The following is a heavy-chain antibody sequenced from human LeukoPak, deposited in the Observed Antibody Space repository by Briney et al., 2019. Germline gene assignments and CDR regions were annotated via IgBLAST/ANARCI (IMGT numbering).Heavy chain of an antibody. CDR1: GYTLSEFS. J-gene: IGHJ4*02. CDR2: FDPEDGET. V-gene: IGHV1-24*01. D-gene: IGHD6-6*01. Sequence: ASVKVSCKVSGYTLSEFSMHWVRQAPGKGLEWMGGFDPEDGETIYAQMFQGRVTMTEDTSTDTAYMELSSLRSEDTAVYYCARGLGSSSYYFDYWGQGTLVTVSS. CDR3: ARGLGSSSYYFDY.